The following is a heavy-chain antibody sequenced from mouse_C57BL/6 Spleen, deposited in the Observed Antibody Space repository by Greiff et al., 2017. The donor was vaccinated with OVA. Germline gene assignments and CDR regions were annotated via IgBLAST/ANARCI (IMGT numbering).Heavy chain of an antibody. D-gene: IGHD2-4*01. J-gene: IGHJ4*01. CDR1: GYAFSSYW. CDR2: IYPGDGDT. V-gene: IGHV1-80*01. CDR3: ARFDYDKRVYAMDY. Sequence: VQLQQSGAELVKPGASVKISCKASGYAFSSYWMNWVKQRPGKGLEWIGQIYPGDGDTNYNGKFKGKATLTADKSSSTAYMQLSSLTSEDSAVDFCARFDYDKRVYAMDYWGQGTSVTVSS.